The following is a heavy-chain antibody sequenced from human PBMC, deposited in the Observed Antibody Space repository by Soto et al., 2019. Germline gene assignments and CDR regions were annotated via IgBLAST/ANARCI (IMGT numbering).Heavy chain of an antibody. CDR3: ASTGYSYGHPPFDY. J-gene: IGHJ4*02. CDR1: GYTFTGYY. D-gene: IGHD5-18*01. V-gene: IGHV1-2*02. Sequence: ASVKVSCKASGYTFTGYYMHWVRQAPGQGLEWMGWFNPNSGGTNYAQKFQGRVTMTRDTSISTAYMELSRLRSDDTAVYYCASTGYSYGHPPFDYWGQGTLVTVSS. CDR2: FNPNSGGT.